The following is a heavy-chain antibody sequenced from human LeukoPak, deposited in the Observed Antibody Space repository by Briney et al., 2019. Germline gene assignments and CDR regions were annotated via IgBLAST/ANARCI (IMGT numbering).Heavy chain of an antibody. D-gene: IGHD3-3*01. CDR1: GGSISSSSYY. V-gene: IGHV4-39*01. CDR2: IYYSGST. J-gene: IGHJ4*02. Sequence: PSETLSLTCTVSGGSISSSSYYWGWIRQPPGKGLEWIGSIYYSGSTYYNPSLKSRVTISVDTSKNQFSLKLSSVTAADTAVYYCARYYYDFWSGYYGIIDYWGQGTLVTVSS. CDR3: ARYYYDFWSGYYGIIDY.